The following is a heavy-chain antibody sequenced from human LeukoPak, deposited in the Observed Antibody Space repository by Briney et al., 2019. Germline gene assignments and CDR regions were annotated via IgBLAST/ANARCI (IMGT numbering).Heavy chain of an antibody. V-gene: IGHV4-34*01. J-gene: IGHJ5*02. CDR3: ARARCSSTSCYPWFDP. CDR2: INHSGST. CDR1: GGSFSGYY. D-gene: IGHD2-2*01. Sequence: SETLSLTCAVYGGSFSGYYWSWIRQPPGKGLEWIGEINHSGSTNYNPSLKSRVTISVGTSKNQFSLKLSSVTAADTAVYYCARARCSSTSCYPWFDPWGQGTLVTVSS.